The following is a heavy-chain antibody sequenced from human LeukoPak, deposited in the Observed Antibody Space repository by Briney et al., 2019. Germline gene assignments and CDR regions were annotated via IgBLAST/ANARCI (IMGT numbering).Heavy chain of an antibody. V-gene: IGHV4-30-4*08. CDR2: IYYSGST. D-gene: IGHD1-26*01. J-gene: IGHJ3*02. CDR1: GGSISSGDYY. Sequence: SQTLSLTCTVSGGSISSGDYYWSWIRQPPGKGLGWIGYIYYSGSTYYTPSLKSRVTISVDTSKNQFSLKLSSVTAADTAVYYCARIVGAGDAFDIWGQGTMVTVSS. CDR3: ARIVGAGDAFDI.